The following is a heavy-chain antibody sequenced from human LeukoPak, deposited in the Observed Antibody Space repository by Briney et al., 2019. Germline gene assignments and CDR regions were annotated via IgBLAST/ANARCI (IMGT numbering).Heavy chain of an antibody. CDR3: AREAGYDILTGYYSPIDY. CDR2: IKQDGSEK. D-gene: IGHD3-9*01. CDR1: GFTFSSYW. Sequence: GGSLRLSCAASGFTFSSYWMSWVRQAAGKGLEGVANIKQDGSEKYYVESVKGRFTISRDNAKNSLYLQMNSRRAEDTAVYYGAREAGYDILTGYYSPIDYWGQGTLVTVSS. V-gene: IGHV3-7*01. J-gene: IGHJ4*02.